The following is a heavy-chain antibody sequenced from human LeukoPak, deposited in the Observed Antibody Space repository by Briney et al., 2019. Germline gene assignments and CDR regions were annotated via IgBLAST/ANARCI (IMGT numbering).Heavy chain of an antibody. CDR1: GYTFTSYA. Sequence: GASVKVSCKSSGYTFTSYAMNWVRQAPGQGLEWMGWINTNTGNPTYAQGFTGRFVFSLDTSVSTAYLQISSLKAEDTAVYYCAREDQRYYGSGNFDYWGQGTLVTVSS. CDR2: INTNTGNP. D-gene: IGHD3-10*01. CDR3: AREDQRYYGSGNFDY. V-gene: IGHV7-4-1*02. J-gene: IGHJ4*02.